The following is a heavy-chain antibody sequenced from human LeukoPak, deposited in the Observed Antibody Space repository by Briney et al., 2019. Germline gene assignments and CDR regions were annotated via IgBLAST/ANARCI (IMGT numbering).Heavy chain of an antibody. CDR3: ARAVTSTEGY. Sequence: GGSLRLSCAASGFTFSTYNMHWVRQAPGKGLEWVALIWSDGSYKYYADSVMGRFTISRDNSKNTLYLQMNSLRAEDTAVYYCARAVTSTEGYWGQGTLVTVSS. CDR1: GFTFSTYN. V-gene: IGHV3-33*01. D-gene: IGHD4-17*01. J-gene: IGHJ4*02. CDR2: IWSDGSYK.